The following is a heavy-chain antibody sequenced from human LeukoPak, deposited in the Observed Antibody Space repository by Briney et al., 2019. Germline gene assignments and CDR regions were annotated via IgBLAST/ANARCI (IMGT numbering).Heavy chain of an antibody. V-gene: IGHV1-3*01. D-gene: IGHD5-18*01. CDR1: GYTFTSYA. Sequence: ASAKVSCKASGYTFTSYAMHWVRQAPGQRLEWMGWINAGNGNTKYSQKFQGRVTITRDTSASTAYMELSSLRSEDTAVYYCARDGPRGYSYGLYAFDIWGQGTMVTVSS. CDR2: INAGNGNT. CDR3: ARDGPRGYSYGLYAFDI. J-gene: IGHJ3*02.